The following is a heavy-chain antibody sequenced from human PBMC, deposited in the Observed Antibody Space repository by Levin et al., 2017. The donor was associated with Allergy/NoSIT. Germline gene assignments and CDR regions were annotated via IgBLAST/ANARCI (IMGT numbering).Heavy chain of an antibody. Sequence: LSLTCAASGFTFSSYSMNWVRQAPGKGLEWVSYISSSSSTIYYADSVKGRFTISRDNAKNSLYLQMNSLRDEDTAVYYCARDAGINILAATPFDYWGQGTLVTVSS. J-gene: IGHJ4*02. D-gene: IGHD2-15*01. CDR1: GFTFSSYS. CDR2: ISSSSSTI. V-gene: IGHV3-48*02. CDR3: ARDAGINILAATPFDY.